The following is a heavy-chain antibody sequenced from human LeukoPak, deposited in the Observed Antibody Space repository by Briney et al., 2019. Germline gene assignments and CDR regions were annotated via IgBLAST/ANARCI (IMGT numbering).Heavy chain of an antibody. CDR1: GFTFSSYA. V-gene: IGHV3-23*01. D-gene: IGHD3-10*01. CDR2: ISGSGSST. J-gene: IGHJ3*02. Sequence: GGSLRLSCAAAGFTFSSYAMSCVRQAPGKGLEWVSAISGSGSSTCYADSVKGRFTISRDKSKNTLYLQMNSLRAEDTAVYYCAKGTGVRGALGAFDIWGQGTMVTVSS. CDR3: AKGTGVRGALGAFDI.